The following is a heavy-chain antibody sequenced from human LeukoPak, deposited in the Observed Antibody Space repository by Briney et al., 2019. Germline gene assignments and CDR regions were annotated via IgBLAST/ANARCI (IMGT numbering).Heavy chain of an antibody. CDR2: INPNSGGT. V-gene: IGHV1-2*02. J-gene: IGHJ3*02. CDR1: GYTFTGYY. Sequence: ASVKVSCKASGYTFTGYYMHWVRQAPGQGLEWMGWINPNSGGTNYAQKFQGRATMTRDTSISTAYMELSRLRSDDTAVYYCARGGLGYSGSFDIWGQGTMVTVSS. D-gene: IGHD1-26*01. CDR3: ARGGLGYSGSFDI.